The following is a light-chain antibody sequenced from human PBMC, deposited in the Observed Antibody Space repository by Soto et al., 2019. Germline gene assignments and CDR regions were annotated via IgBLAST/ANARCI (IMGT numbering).Light chain of an antibody. CDR2: DVN. J-gene: IGLJ1*01. Sequence: QSVLTQPASVSGSPGQSITISCTGTSSDIGGYNYVSWYQQHPGKAPKLMIYDVNNRPSGVSNRFSGPKSGNTASLTISGLQAEDEADYYCSSYTSSSTRVFGTGTKVTV. V-gene: IGLV2-14*01. CDR1: SSDIGGYNY. CDR3: SSYTSSSTRV.